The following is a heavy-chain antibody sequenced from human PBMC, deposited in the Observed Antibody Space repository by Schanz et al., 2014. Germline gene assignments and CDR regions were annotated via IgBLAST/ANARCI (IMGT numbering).Heavy chain of an antibody. D-gene: IGHD6-13*01. Sequence: EVQLLESGGRLVQPGGSLRLSCTVSGFTVNNYAMNWVRQAPGRGLEWVSGITRQGTTYYGDFVRGRFSISRDNGKKSMYLQMNSLRAEDTAVYYCARLDSSSWYPRYWGQGTLVTVSS. CDR1: GFTVNNYA. J-gene: IGHJ4*02. CDR3: ARLDSSSWYPRY. V-gene: IGHV3-23*01. CDR2: ITRQGTT.